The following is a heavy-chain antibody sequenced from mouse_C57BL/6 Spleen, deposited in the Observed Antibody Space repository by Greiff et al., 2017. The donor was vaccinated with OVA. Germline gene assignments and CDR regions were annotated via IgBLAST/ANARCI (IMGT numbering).Heavy chain of an antibody. D-gene: IGHD1-1*01. Sequence: QVQLQQPGAELVKPGASVKLSCKASGYTFTSYWMQWVKQRPGQGLEWIGEIDPSYSYTNYNQKFKGKATLTVDTSSSTAYMQLSSLTSEDSAVYYCARREITTVVATDYWGQGTTLTVSS. CDR1: GYTFTSYW. CDR3: ARREITTVVATDY. V-gene: IGHV1-50*01. J-gene: IGHJ2*01. CDR2: IDPSYSYT.